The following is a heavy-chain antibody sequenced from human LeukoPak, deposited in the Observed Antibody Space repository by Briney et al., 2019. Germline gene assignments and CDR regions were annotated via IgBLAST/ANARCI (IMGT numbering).Heavy chain of an antibody. J-gene: IGHJ1*01. V-gene: IGHV4-39*01. Sequence: PSETLSLTCSVSGDSVSRSDSYWDWIRQPPGKGLVWIGTIYCSGRTYYSPSLNSRVTMSVDPSNNQFSLNLRSVTAADTAVYYCARRRYYDGSGYLEWGQGTLLSVSS. D-gene: IGHD3-22*01. CDR2: IYCSGRT. CDR1: GDSVSRSDSY. CDR3: ARRRYYDGSGYLE.